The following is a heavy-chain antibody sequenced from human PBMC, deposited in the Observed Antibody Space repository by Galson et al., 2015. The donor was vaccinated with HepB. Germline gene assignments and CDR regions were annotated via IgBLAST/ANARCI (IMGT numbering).Heavy chain of an antibody. Sequence: SLRLSCAASGFTFSSYSMNWVRQAPGKGLEWVSSISSSSSYIYYADSVKGRFTISRDNAKNSLYLQMNSLRAEDTAVYYCARGGEYCSSTSCYLWWGVYYYYGMDVWGQGTMVTVSS. CDR3: ARGGEYCSSTSCYLWWGVYYYYGMDV. CDR1: GFTFSSYS. J-gene: IGHJ6*02. CDR2: ISSSSSYI. V-gene: IGHV3-21*01. D-gene: IGHD2-2*01.